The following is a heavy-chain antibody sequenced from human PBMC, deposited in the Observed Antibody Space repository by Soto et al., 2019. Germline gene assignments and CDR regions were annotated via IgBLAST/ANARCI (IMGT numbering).Heavy chain of an antibody. Sequence: XGSLRLSCAASGFTFSSYSMNWVRQAPGKGLEWVSYISSSGSTIYYADSVKGRFTISRDNAKNSLYLQMNSLRDEDTAVYYCARAGSGWYRPAYFDYWGQGTLVTVSS. CDR3: ARAGSGWYRPAYFDY. CDR1: GFTFSSYS. V-gene: IGHV3-48*02. J-gene: IGHJ4*02. D-gene: IGHD6-19*01. CDR2: ISSSGSTI.